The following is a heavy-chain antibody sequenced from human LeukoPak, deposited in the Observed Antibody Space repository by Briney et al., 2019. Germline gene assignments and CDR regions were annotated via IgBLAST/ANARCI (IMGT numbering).Heavy chain of an antibody. D-gene: IGHD6-19*01. CDR1: GGSFSGYY. CDR3: AIGSDSSGGDY. CDR2: INHSGST. Sequence: SETLSLTCAVYGGSFSGYYWSWIRQPPGKGLEWTGEINHSGSTNYNPSLKSRVTISVDTSKNQFSLKLSSVTAADTAVYYCAIGSDSSGGDYWGQGTLVTVSS. V-gene: IGHV4-34*01. J-gene: IGHJ4*02.